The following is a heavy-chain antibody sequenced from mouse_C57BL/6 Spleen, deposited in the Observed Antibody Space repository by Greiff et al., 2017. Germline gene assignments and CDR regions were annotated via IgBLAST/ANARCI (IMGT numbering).Heavy chain of an antibody. V-gene: IGHV1-26*01. Sequence: EVQLQQSGPELAKPGASVKISCKASGYTFTDYYMNWVKQSHGKSLEWIGDINPNNGGTSYNQKFKGKATLTVDKSSSTAYRELRSLTSEDSAVYYCARREGDYWGQGTTLTVSA. CDR2: INPNNGGT. CDR1: GYTFTDYY. CDR3: ARREGDY. J-gene: IGHJ2*01.